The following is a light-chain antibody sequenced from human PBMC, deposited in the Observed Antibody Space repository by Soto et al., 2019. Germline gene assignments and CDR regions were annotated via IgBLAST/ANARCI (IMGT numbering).Light chain of an antibody. Sequence: EVVLTQSPATLSLSPAEGATLSCRVSQSISSSYLSWYQQRPGQAPRLLIYGASTRATGIPARFSGSGRGSGTDFTLTISSLQPEDFAVYYCQQDYNLPIPFGQGTRLEIK. CDR1: QSISSSY. J-gene: IGKJ5*01. V-gene: IGKV3D-7*01. CDR3: QQDYNLPIP. CDR2: GAS.